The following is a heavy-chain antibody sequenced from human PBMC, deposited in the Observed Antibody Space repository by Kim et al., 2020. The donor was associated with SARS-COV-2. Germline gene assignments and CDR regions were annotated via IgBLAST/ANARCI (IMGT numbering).Heavy chain of an antibody. V-gene: IGHV4-30-2*04. D-gene: IGHD5-12*01. J-gene: IGHJ4*02. Sequence: NPSLKSRVTISVDTSKNQFSLKLSSVTAADTAVYYCARAPWQQTNYYFDYWGQGTLVTVSS. CDR3: ARAPWQQTNYYFDY.